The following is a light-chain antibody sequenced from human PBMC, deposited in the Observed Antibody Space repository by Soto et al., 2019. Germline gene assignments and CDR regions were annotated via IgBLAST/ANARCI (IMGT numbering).Light chain of an antibody. CDR1: SSDVGGYDF. J-gene: IGLJ1*01. Sequence: QSALTQPASVSGSPGQSITISCTGTSSDVGGYDFVSWYQHHPVKAPTLMISEVSNRPSGVSIRFSGSKSGNTASLTISGLQAEDEAEYYCSSYASSSTLYGFGTGTKVTVL. CDR3: SSYASSSTLYG. CDR2: EVS. V-gene: IGLV2-14*01.